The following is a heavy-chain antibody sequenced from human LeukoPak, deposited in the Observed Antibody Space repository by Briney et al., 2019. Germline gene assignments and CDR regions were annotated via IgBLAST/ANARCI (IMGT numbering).Heavy chain of an antibody. CDR2: ISNSDNSI. V-gene: IGHV3-48*03. J-gene: IGHJ3*02. Sequence: PGGSLRLSCAASGFTFSSYEMNWVRQAPGKGLEWISYISNSDNSIYYADSVKGRFTISRDNAQNSLYLQMNSLRAEDTAVYYCARVGYSSSWHSGSAFDIWGQGTIVTVSS. CDR1: GFTFSSYE. D-gene: IGHD6-13*01. CDR3: ARVGYSSSWHSGSAFDI.